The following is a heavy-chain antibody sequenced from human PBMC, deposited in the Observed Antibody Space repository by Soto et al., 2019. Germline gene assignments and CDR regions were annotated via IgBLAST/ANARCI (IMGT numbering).Heavy chain of an antibody. J-gene: IGHJ5*02. D-gene: IGHD5-12*01. V-gene: IGHV1-46*01. CDR2: INPSGGST. Sequence: ASVKGSCKASSSTFTDYYMHWVRQAPGQGLEWMGIINPSGGSTSYAQKFQGRVTMTRDTSTSTVYMELSSLRSEDTAVCYCARMGADGGYSNWFDPWGQGTLVTVSS. CDR3: ARMGADGGYSNWFDP. CDR1: SSTFTDYY.